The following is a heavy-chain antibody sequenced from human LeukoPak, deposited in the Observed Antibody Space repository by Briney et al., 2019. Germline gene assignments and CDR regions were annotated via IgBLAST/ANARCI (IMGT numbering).Heavy chain of an antibody. V-gene: IGHV4-34*01. D-gene: IGHD6-13*01. J-gene: IGHJ4*02. CDR1: GGSFGDYF. CDR2: IYHSGNT. Sequence: PSETLSLTCAVSGGSFGDYFWTWIRQSPETGLEWIGHIYHSGNTEYNPSLKSRVAISVDTSKKQFALKMTSVTAADTAVYYCAARYGRLAAGGTPFDYWGEGTLVTVSS. CDR3: AARYGRLAAGGTPFDY.